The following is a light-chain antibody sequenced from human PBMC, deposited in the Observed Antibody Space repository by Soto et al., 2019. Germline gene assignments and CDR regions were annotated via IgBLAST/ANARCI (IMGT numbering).Light chain of an antibody. CDR3: QQRSNWPHT. Sequence: EIVLTQSPATLSLSPGERATLSCRASQSVSSYLAWYQQKPGQAPRLLIYDASKRATGIPARFSGSGSGTDFTLTINSLEPEDSVVYYCQQRSNWPHTFGQGTKLEIK. CDR2: DAS. CDR1: QSVSSY. V-gene: IGKV3-11*01. J-gene: IGKJ2*01.